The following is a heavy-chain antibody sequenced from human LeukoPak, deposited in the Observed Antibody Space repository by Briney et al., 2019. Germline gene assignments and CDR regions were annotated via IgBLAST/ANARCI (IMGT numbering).Heavy chain of an antibody. CDR2: ISSSNIYT. Sequence: PGGSLGLSCAASGFTFSDYCMSWIRQAPGKGLEWVSYISSSNIYTNYADSVKGRFTISRDSAKNSLYLQMNSLRAEDTAVYYCARGRTNSGQPLPDAFDIWGQGTMVTVSS. CDR1: GFTFSDYC. D-gene: IGHD5-12*01. J-gene: IGHJ3*02. V-gene: IGHV3-11*05. CDR3: ARGRTNSGQPLPDAFDI.